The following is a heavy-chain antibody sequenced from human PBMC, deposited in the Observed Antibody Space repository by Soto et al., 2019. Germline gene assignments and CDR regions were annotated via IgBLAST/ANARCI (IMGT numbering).Heavy chain of an antibody. CDR2: ISSSSSYI. J-gene: IGHJ5*02. V-gene: IGHV3-21*01. CDR3: ARDKVYSPIQLRIGYWFDP. D-gene: IGHD5-18*01. Sequence: GGSLRLSCAASGFTFSSYSMNWVRQAPGKGLEWVSSISSSSSYIYYADSVKGRFTISRDNAKNSLYLQMNSLRAEDTAVYYCARDKVYSPIQLRIGYWFDPWGQGTLVTVSS. CDR1: GFTFSSYS.